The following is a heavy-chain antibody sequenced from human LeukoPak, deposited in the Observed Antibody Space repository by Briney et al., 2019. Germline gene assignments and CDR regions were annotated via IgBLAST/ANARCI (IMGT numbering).Heavy chain of an antibody. V-gene: IGHV1-69*06. CDR1: GGTFSSYA. Sequence: ASVKVSCKASGGTFSSYAISWVRQAPGQGLEWMGGIIPIFGTAKYAQKFQGRVTITADKSTSTAYMELSSLRSEDTAVYYCARGDPYYYDSSAYWDYWGQGTLVTVSS. CDR3: ARGDPYYYDSSAYWDY. D-gene: IGHD3-22*01. CDR2: IIPIFGTA. J-gene: IGHJ4*02.